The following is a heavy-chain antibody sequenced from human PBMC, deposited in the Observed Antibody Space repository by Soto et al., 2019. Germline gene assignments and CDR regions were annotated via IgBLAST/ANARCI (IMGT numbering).Heavy chain of an antibody. J-gene: IGHJ2*01. CDR2: IYYSGST. CDR1: GGSISSYY. Sequence: QVQLQESGPGLVKPSETLSLTCTVSGGSISSYYWSWIRQPPGKGLEWIGYIYYSGSTNYSPSLKGRVPISVDTSKNQFSLELSSVTAADTAVYYCARQPSAAGSYWYFDLWGRGTLVTVSS. CDR3: ARQPSAAGSYWYFDL. D-gene: IGHD6-13*01. V-gene: IGHV4-59*08.